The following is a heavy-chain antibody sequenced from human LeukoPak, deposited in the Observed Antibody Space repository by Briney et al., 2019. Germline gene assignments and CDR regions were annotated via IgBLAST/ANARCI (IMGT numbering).Heavy chain of an antibody. J-gene: IGHJ4*02. D-gene: IGHD5-12*01. V-gene: IGHV3-74*01. CDR1: GFTFSSYW. CDR3: ARGDGYAQRD. CDR2: IKSDGSST. Sequence: GGSLRLSCAASGFTFSSYWMHWVRQAPGKGLVWVSCIKSDGSSTIYADSVKGRFTISRDNAKNTLYLQMNSLRVEDTAVYYCARGDGYAQRDWGQGTLVTVPS.